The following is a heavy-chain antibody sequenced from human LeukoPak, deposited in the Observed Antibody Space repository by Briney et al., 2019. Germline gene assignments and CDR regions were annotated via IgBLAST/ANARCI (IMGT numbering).Heavy chain of an antibody. CDR3: AKDKSGAPSYGVAFDI. J-gene: IGHJ3*02. CDR1: GFTFSSYG. D-gene: IGHD4-17*01. V-gene: IGHV3-30*18. Sequence: GRSLRLSCAAPGFTFSSYGMHWVRQAPGKGLEWVAVISYDGSNKYYADSVKGRFTISRDNSKNTLYLQMNSLRAEDTAVYYCAKDKSGAPSYGVAFDIWGQGTMVTVSS. CDR2: ISYDGSNK.